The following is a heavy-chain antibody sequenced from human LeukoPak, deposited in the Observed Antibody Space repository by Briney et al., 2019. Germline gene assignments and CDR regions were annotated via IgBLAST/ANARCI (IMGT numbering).Heavy chain of an antibody. CDR2: IYYSGST. Sequence: KPSETLSLTCTVSGGSISSSSYYGGGIRQPPGKGLEWIGSIYYSGSTYYNPSPKDGVTVYVATSKTQSSLKLSSVTAADTAVYSCAGSMVRGVPYYFDYWGQGTLVTVSS. V-gene: IGHV4-39*01. J-gene: IGHJ4*02. CDR3: AGSMVRGVPYYFDY. CDR1: GGSISSSSYY. D-gene: IGHD3-10*01.